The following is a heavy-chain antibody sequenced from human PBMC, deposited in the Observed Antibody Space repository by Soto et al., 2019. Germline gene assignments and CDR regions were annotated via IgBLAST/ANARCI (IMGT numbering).Heavy chain of an antibody. V-gene: IGHV3-21*01. D-gene: IGHD1-7*01. CDR3: ARDHWNSTIWFDP. CDR2: ISSSSSYI. J-gene: IGHJ5*02. Sequence: GGSLRLSCAASGFTFSSYSMNWVLQAPWKGLEWVSSISSSSSYIYYADSVKGRFTISRDNAKNSLYLQMNSLRAEDTAVYYCARDHWNSTIWFDPWGQGTLVTVSS. CDR1: GFTFSSYS.